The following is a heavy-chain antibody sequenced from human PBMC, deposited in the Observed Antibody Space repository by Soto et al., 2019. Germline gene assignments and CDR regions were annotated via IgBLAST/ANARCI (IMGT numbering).Heavy chain of an antibody. Sequence: KQSQTLSLTCAISGDSVSSNSAAWNWIRQSPSRGLEWLGRTYYRSKWYNDYAVSVKSRITINPDTSKNQFSLQLNSVTPEDTAVYYCARGLPHGYSSGWYQLTNNWFDPWGQGTLVTVSS. D-gene: IGHD6-19*01. CDR2: TYYRSKWYN. CDR3: ARGLPHGYSSGWYQLTNNWFDP. V-gene: IGHV6-1*01. CDR1: GDSVSSNSAA. J-gene: IGHJ5*02.